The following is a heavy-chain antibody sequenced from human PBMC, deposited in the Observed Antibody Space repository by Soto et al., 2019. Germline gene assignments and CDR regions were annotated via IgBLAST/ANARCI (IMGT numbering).Heavy chain of an antibody. CDR1: GGSIISCGYY. CDR2: IYYSGST. CDR3: ARDRDGYNQADY. J-gene: IGHJ4*02. D-gene: IGHD5-12*01. V-gene: IGHV4-31*03. Sequence: SETLCLTCTVSGGSIISCGYYWSWIRQHPGKGLEWIGYIYYSGSTYYNPSLKSRVTISVDTSKNQFSLKLSSVTAADTAVYYCARDRDGYNQADYWGQGTLVTVSS.